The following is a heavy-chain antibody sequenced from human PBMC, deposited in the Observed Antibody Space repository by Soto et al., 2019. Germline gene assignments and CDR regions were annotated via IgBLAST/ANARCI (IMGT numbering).Heavy chain of an antibody. D-gene: IGHD6-25*01. V-gene: IGHV4-39*01. CDR1: GDSVSSSLYF. Sequence: QLRLQESGPGLVKPSETLSLICTVSGDSVSSSLYFWGWVRQSPLQGLEWIATFLRPGATYFSPSLRSRVTMSVDTSKNQFSLRLSTVTAADTAVYYCAGQDTVVVPLGSGHFDYWGQGLLVTVS. CDR3: AGQDTVVVPLGSGHFDY. CDR2: FLRPGAT. J-gene: IGHJ4*01.